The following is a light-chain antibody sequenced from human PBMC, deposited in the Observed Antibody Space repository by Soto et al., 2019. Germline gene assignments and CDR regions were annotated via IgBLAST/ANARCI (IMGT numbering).Light chain of an antibody. J-gene: IGKJ5*01. CDR1: QSVSSY. CDR2: DAS. V-gene: IGKV3-11*01. Sequence: EIVLTQSPATLSLSPGERATLSCRASQSVSSYLAWYQQKPGQAPRLLIYDASNRAAGIPARFSGSGSGTDFTLPISSLEPEDFALYYCQQRSNWPITFGEGTRLEIK. CDR3: QQRSNWPIT.